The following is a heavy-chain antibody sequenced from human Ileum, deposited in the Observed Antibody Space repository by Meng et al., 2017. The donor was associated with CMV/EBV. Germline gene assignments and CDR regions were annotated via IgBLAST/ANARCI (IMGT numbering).Heavy chain of an antibody. Sequence: QVTLKESAPTLVNPTQTLTLTCTFSGFSLATSGVGVGWVRQTPGKALEWLAVIYWDDDKSCSPSLKSRLTITKDTSKKQVVLTMTNMDPVDTATYYCAHGNYKSSAYYYDYWGQGTLVTVSS. D-gene: IGHD3-22*01. V-gene: IGHV2-5*02. CDR2: IYWDDDK. CDR3: AHGNYKSSAYYYDY. CDR1: GFSLATSGVG. J-gene: IGHJ4*02.